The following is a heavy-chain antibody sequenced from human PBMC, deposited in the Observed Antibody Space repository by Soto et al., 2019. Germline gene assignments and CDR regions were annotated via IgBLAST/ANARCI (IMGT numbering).Heavy chain of an antibody. J-gene: IGHJ6*02. Sequence: ASVKVSCKASGYTFTGYYMHWVRQAPGQGLEWMGWINPNSGGTNYAQKFQGWVTMTRDTSISTAYMELSRLRSDDTAVYYCARDLRLQPYCSGGSCYSYYYYGMDVWGQGTTVTVSS. CDR2: INPNSGGT. V-gene: IGHV1-2*04. CDR1: GYTFTGYY. CDR3: ARDLRLQPYCSGGSCYSYYYYGMDV. D-gene: IGHD2-15*01.